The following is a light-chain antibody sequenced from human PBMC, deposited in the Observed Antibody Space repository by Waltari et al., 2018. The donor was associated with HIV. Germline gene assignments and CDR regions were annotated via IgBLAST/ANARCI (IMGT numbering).Light chain of an antibody. J-gene: IGKJ5*01. Sequence: EIVLTHSPGTLSLSSGERVTLSCRASQSVAGNHLAWYQQRTGQAPRLLIYDTYRRATGIPDRFSGSGSGTDFTLTIGSLEPEDFAVYYCQQYGTSVTFGQGTRLEIK. CDR1: QSVAGNH. CDR2: DTY. CDR3: QQYGTSVT. V-gene: IGKV3-20*01.